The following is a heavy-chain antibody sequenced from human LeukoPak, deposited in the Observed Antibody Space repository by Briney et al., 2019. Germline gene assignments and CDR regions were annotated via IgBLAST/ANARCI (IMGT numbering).Heavy chain of an antibody. Sequence: GASVKVSCKASGYTFTGYYMHWVRQAPGQGLEWIGIINPSAGSTNYAQKFQGRLTMTRDTSTSTFFMELSSLRSEDTAVYYCARGIYYHSGLDYWGQGTLVTVSS. V-gene: IGHV1-46*01. CDR1: GYTFTGYY. D-gene: IGHD3-10*01. CDR2: INPSAGST. CDR3: ARGIYYHSGLDY. J-gene: IGHJ4*02.